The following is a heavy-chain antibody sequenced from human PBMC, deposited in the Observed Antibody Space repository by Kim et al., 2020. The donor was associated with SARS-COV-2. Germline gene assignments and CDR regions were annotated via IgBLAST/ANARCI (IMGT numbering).Heavy chain of an antibody. V-gene: IGHV4-34*01. Sequence: SETLSLTCAVYGGSFSGYYWSWIRQPPGKGLEWIGEINHSGSTNYNPSLKSRVTISVDTSKNQFSLKLSSVTAADTAVYYCARGFKQLVHWYFDLWGRGT. J-gene: IGHJ2*01. CDR3: ARGFKQLVHWYFDL. D-gene: IGHD6-6*01. CDR2: INHSGST. CDR1: GGSFSGYY.